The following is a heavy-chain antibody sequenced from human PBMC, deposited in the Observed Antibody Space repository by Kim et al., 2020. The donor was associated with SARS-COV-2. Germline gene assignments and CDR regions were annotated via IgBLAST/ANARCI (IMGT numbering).Heavy chain of an antibody. CDR3: ARGGYPAAKDPPNYYMDV. Sequence: GGSLRLSCAASGFTFSSYWMHWVRQAPGKGLVWVSRINSDGSSTSYADSVKGRFTISRDNAKNTLYLQMNSLRAEDTAVYYCARGGYPAAKDPPNYYMDVWGKGTTVTVSS. CDR1: GFTFSSYW. CDR2: INSDGSST. V-gene: IGHV3-74*01. D-gene: IGHD2-2*01. J-gene: IGHJ6*03.